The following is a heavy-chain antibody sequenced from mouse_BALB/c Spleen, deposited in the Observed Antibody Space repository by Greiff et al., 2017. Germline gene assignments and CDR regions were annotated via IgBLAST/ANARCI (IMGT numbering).Heavy chain of an antibody. V-gene: IGHV5-17*02. CDR1: GFTFSSFG. J-gene: IGHJ2*01. D-gene: IGHD2-4*01. Sequence: DVHLVESGGGLVQPGGSRKLSCAASGFTFSSFGMHWVRQAPEKGLEWVAYISSGSSTIYYADTVKGRFTISRDNPKNTLFLQMTSLRSEDTAMYYCARSVTMITEYYFDYWGQGTTLTVSS. CDR2: ISSGSSTI. CDR3: ARSVTMITEYYFDY.